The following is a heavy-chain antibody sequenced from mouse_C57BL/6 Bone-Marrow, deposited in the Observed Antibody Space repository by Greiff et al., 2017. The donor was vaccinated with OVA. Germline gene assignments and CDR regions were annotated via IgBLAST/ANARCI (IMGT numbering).Heavy chain of an antibody. J-gene: IGHJ4*01. D-gene: IGHD6-1*01. Sequence: VQLQQSGAELVKPGASVKLSCTASGFNIKDYYMHWVKQRTEQGLEWIGRIDPEDGDTKYAPKFQGKATITADTSSNTAYLQLSSLTSEDTAVDYCARSYSLYYAMDYWGQGTSVTVSS. V-gene: IGHV14-2*01. CDR1: GFNIKDYY. CDR2: IDPEDGDT. CDR3: ARSYSLYYAMDY.